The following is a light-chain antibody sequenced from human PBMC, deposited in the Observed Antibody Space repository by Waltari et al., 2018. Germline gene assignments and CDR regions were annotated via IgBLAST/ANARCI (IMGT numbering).Light chain of an antibody. V-gene: IGKV1-39*01. Sequence: DIQMTQSPSSLSASVGDRVTISCRARQTISSYLNWYQQKPGKAPDLLIYGASGFQSGVPSRFSGRGSGTDFTLTISSLQPEDFATYYCQQSYSTPPYTFGQGTKLEIK. CDR3: QQSYSTPPYT. CDR1: QTISSY. CDR2: GAS. J-gene: IGKJ2*01.